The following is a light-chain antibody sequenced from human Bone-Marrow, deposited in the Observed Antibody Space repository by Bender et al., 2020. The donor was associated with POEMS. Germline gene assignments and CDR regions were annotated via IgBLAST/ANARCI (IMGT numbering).Light chain of an antibody. J-gene: IGLJ2*01. V-gene: IGLV3-1*01. CDR3: QAWDSTIPVT. Sequence: SYELTQPPSVSVSPGQTASITCSGDKLGDKYTCWYQQKPGQSPVLVIYQDAKRPSGIPGRFSGSNSGNTATLTISETQAVDEADYYCQAWDSTIPVTFGGGTTLTVL. CDR1: KLGDKY. CDR2: QDA.